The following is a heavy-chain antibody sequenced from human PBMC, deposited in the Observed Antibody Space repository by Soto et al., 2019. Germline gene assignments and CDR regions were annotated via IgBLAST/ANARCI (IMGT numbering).Heavy chain of an antibody. V-gene: IGHV3-53*05. D-gene: IGHD2-2*01. CDR2: IYSGGST. J-gene: IGHJ6*02. CDR1: GFTVSSNY. Sequence: GGSLRLSCAASGFTVSSNYMSWVRQAPGKGLEWVSVIYSGGSTYYADSVKGRFTISRDNSKNTLYLQMSSLRAEDTAVYYCVKDETYCSSTSCYYYYGMDVWGQGTTVTVSS. CDR3: VKDETYCSSTSCYYYYGMDV.